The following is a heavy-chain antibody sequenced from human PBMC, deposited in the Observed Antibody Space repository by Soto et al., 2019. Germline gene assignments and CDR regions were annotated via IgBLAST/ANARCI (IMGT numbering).Heavy chain of an antibody. CDR2: IRSKANSYAT. D-gene: IGHD3-22*01. Sequence: PWWSLKIACAACRDTFRSSAMHWARKASGKGLEWVGRIRSKANSYATAYAASVKGRFTISRDDSKNTAYLQMNSLKTEDTAVYYCTSQLYYYDSSGPPKYYFDNWGQGTLVNVSS. CDR3: TSQLYYYDSSGPPKYYFDN. CDR1: RDTFRSSA. V-gene: IGHV3-73*01. J-gene: IGHJ4*02.